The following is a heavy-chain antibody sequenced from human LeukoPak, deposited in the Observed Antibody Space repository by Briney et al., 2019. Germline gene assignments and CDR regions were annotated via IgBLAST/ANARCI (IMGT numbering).Heavy chain of an antibody. Sequence: PGGSLRLSCATSGFGFTDYPMNWVRQAPGKGLEWISNIRTTAEGAKYAYYADSVKGRVTISRDDGKNTLYLHMNSLRDDDTAVYYCATDQRYAFDYWGQGILVTVSS. CDR2: IRTTAEGAKYA. J-gene: IGHJ4*02. D-gene: IGHD3-9*01. CDR1: GFGFTDYP. V-gene: IGHV3-48*02. CDR3: ATDQRYAFDY.